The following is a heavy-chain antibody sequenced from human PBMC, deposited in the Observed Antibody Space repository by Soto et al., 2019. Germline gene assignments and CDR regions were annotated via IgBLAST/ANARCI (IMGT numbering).Heavy chain of an antibody. J-gene: IGHJ4*02. V-gene: IGHV1-18*01. CDR1: GYTFTSYG. CDR2: ISAYNGNT. D-gene: IGHD3-22*01. Sequence: QVQLVQSGAEVKKPGASVKVSCKASGYTFTSYGISWVRQAPGQGLEWMGWISAYNGNTNYAQKLQGRGTMTTDTSTSTAYMELRSLRSDDTAVYYCARDSTYYYDSSGYYPNFDYWGQGTLVTVSS. CDR3: ARDSTYYYDSSGYYPNFDY.